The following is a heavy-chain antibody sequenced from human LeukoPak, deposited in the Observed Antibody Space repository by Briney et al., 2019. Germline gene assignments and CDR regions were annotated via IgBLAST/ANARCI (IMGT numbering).Heavy chain of an antibody. Sequence: SETLSPTCTVSGGSISSYYWSWIRQSPGKGLEWVGYIYYSGSPNYNPSLKSRVTISVDTSKNQFSLKLSSVTAADTAVYYCARLALQHPTNNWFDPWGQGTLVTVSS. V-gene: IGHV4-59*01. CDR3: ARLALQHPTNNWFDP. J-gene: IGHJ5*02. D-gene: IGHD2-8*01. CDR2: IYYSGSP. CDR1: GGSISSYY.